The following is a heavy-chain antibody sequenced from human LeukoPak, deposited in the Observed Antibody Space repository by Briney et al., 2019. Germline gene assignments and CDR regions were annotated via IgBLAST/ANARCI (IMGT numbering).Heavy chain of an antibody. V-gene: IGHV3-30*18. CDR1: GFTFSSYG. CDR2: ISYDGSNK. D-gene: IGHD3-16*02. Sequence: GGSLRLSCAASGFTFSSYGMHWVRQAPGKGLEWVAVISYDGSNKYYADFVKGRFTISRDNSKNTLYLQMNSLRAEDTAVYYCAKDPGGVIVINYFDYWGQGTLVTVSS. J-gene: IGHJ4*02. CDR3: AKDPGGVIVINYFDY.